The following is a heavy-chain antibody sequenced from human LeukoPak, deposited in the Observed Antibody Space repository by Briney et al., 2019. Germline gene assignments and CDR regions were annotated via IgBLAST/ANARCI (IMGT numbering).Heavy chain of an antibody. V-gene: IGHV3-30*02. CDR2: IRYDGSNK. D-gene: IGHD6-6*01. Sequence: GGSLRLSCAASGFTFSSYGMHWVRQAPGKGLEWVAFIRYDGSNKYYADSVKGRFTISRDNAKNSLYLQMNSLRAEDTAVYYCARDREYSSSLFDYWGQGTLVTVSS. J-gene: IGHJ4*02. CDR1: GFTFSSYG. CDR3: ARDREYSSSLFDY.